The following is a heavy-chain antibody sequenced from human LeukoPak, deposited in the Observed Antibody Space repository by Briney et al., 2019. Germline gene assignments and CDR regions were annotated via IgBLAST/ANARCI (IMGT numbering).Heavy chain of an antibody. Sequence: GGSLRLSCAASGLALSGYWMHWVRQAPGKGLVWVSRINGDASSTSYADSVKGRFTISRDNAKSTLYLQMNSLRVEDTAVYYCARARGNTYGYFEYWGQGTLVTVSS. CDR3: ARARGNTYGYFEY. J-gene: IGHJ4*02. D-gene: IGHD5-18*01. CDR1: GLALSGYW. CDR2: INGDASST. V-gene: IGHV3-74*01.